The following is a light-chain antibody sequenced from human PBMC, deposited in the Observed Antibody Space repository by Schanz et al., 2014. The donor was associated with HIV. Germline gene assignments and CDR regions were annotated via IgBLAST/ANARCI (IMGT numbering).Light chain of an antibody. CDR2: GAS. V-gene: IGKV3-15*01. CDR1: QSVSTSY. J-gene: IGKJ3*01. CDR3: QQYNNWPPT. Sequence: EIVLTQSPATLSLSPGERATLSCRASQSVSTSYLAWYQQKPGQPPRLVIYGASTRATGIPARFSGSGSGTEFTLTISSLQSEDFAVYCCQQYNNWPPTSGPGTKVDIK.